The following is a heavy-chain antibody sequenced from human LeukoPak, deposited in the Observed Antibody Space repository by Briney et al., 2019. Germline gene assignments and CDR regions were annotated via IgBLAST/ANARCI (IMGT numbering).Heavy chain of an antibody. Sequence: ASVKVSCKTSGNTFSSYGVSWVRQAPGQGLEWTGWISGYSDNTKYAQKFQGRVTMTTDRTVTTAYMELRSLRYDDTAVYYCARDLGIWNHAFDLWGQGTMVTVSS. D-gene: IGHD1-1*01. J-gene: IGHJ3*01. CDR1: GNTFSSYG. CDR3: ARDLGIWNHAFDL. CDR2: ISGYSDNT. V-gene: IGHV1-18*01.